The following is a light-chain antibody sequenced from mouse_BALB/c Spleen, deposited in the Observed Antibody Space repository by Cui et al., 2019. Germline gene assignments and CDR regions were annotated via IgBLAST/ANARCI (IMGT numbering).Light chain of an antibody. CDR1: SSVSSSY. Sequence: QIVLTQSPAIMSASLGERVTITCTASSSVSSSYLHWYQQKPGSSPKPWIYSTSNLASGVPARFSGSGSGTSYSLTISSMEAEDAATYYCHQYHRSPYTFGGGTKLEIK. CDR3: HQYHRSPYT. CDR2: STS. V-gene: IGKV4-74*01. J-gene: IGKJ2*01.